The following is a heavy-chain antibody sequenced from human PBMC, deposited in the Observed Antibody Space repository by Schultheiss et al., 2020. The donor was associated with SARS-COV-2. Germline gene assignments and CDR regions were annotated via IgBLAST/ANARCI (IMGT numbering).Heavy chain of an antibody. V-gene: IGHV1-69*02. CDR2: IIPILGIA. D-gene: IGHD4-17*01. J-gene: IGHJ6*04. CDR3: VISATTVPNEYYYYGMDV. Sequence: GGSLRLSCKASGGTFSSYTISWVRQAPGQGLEWMGRIIPILGIANYAQKFQGRVTITAEKSTSTAYMELSSLRSEDTAVYYCVISATTVPNEYYYYGMDVWGKGTTVTVSS. CDR1: GGTFSSYT.